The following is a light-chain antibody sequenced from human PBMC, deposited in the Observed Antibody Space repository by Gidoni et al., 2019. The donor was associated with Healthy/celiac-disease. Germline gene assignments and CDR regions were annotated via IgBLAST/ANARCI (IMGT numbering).Light chain of an antibody. CDR3: QQYYSTPRT. CDR1: QSVLYSSNNKNY. Sequence: DIVMTQSPDSLAVSLGERATINCKSSQSVLYSSNNKNYLAWYQQQPGQPPKLLISWSSTRESGVPARFSGSGSGTDFTLTISSLQAADVAVYYCQQYYSTPRTFGQGTKVEIK. V-gene: IGKV4-1*01. CDR2: WSS. J-gene: IGKJ1*01.